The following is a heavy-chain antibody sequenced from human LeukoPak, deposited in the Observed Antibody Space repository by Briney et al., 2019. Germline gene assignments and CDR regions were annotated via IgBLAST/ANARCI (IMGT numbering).Heavy chain of an antibody. D-gene: IGHD1-1*01. CDR1: GYTFTSYD. Sequence: ASVKVSCKASGYTFTSYDINWVRQASGQGLEWMGWVNPNSGNTGYAQKFQGRVTMTMSTSITTAYMELSSLRSEDTAVYYCAGEKLRTDNNFDTWGQGTLVTVSS. CDR3: AGEKLRTDNNFDT. V-gene: IGHV1-8*01. J-gene: IGHJ5*02. CDR2: VNPNSGNT.